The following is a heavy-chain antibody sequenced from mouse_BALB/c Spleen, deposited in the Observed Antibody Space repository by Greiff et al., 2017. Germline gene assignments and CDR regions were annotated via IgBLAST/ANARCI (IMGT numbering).Heavy chain of an antibody. Sequence: DVQLQESGPGLVKPSQSLSLTCSVTGYSITSGYYWNWIRQFPGNKLEWMGYISYDGSNNYNPSLKNRISITRDTSKNQFFLKLNSVTTEDTATYYCARANDYHAMDYWGQGTSVTVSS. CDR1: GYSITSGYY. J-gene: IGHJ4*01. V-gene: IGHV3-6*02. CDR3: ARANDYHAMDY. CDR2: ISYDGSN.